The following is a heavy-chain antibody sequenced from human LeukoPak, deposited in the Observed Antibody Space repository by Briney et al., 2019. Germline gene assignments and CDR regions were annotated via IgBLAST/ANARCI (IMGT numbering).Heavy chain of an antibody. CDR3: GRGIAVAGIDY. CDR1: GYAFTGYY. CDR2: INPNSGAT. Sequence: ASVKVSCKTSGYAFTGYYMHWVRQAPGQGLEWMGWINPNSGATNYAQKFQGRVTMTRDTSINTAYMELISLRSDDTALYFCGRGIAVAGIDYWGQGTLVTVSS. D-gene: IGHD6-19*01. J-gene: IGHJ4*02. V-gene: IGHV1-2*02.